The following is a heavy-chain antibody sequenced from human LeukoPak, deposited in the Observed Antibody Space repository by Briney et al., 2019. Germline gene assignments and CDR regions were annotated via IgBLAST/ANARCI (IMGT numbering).Heavy chain of an antibody. V-gene: IGHV4-4*07. CDR2: IYTSGST. Sequence: PSETLSLTCTVSGGSISSYYWSWIRQPAGKGLEWIGRIYTSGSTNYNPSLESRVTMSVDTSKNQFSLKLSSVTAADTAVYYCAREGYNRDYDILTGYYNANWFDPWGQGTLVTVSS. D-gene: IGHD3-9*01. CDR1: GGSISSYY. J-gene: IGHJ5*02. CDR3: AREGYNRDYDILTGYYNANWFDP.